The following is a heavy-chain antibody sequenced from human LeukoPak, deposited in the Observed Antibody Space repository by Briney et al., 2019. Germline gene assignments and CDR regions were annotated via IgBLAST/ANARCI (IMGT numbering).Heavy chain of an antibody. CDR3: ARTQDILTGYYSRSPMWYFDY. J-gene: IGHJ4*02. CDR2: ISSGGST. Sequence: SETLSLTCTVSGGSISSSSYYWGWIRQPPGKGLEWIGSISSGGSTDYNPSLKRRVTISVDTSKNQFSLKLSSVTAADTAVYYCARTQDILTGYYSRSPMWYFDYWGQGTLVTVSS. V-gene: IGHV4-39*07. CDR1: GGSISSSSYY. D-gene: IGHD3-9*01.